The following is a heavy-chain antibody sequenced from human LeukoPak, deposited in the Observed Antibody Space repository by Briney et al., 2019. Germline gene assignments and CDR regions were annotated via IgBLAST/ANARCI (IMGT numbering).Heavy chain of an antibody. V-gene: IGHV3-74*01. CDR2: IHSDGSTT. J-gene: IGHJ6*02. CDR3: TRDANHYGGMDV. CDR1: GITLSKYW. Sequence: PGGSLRLSCAGPGITLSKYWMHWVRQVPGQGGVWGSRIHSDGSTTDYADPVKGRFTITRDSAKNTLYLEMNSLRVEHTAVYYCTRDANHYGGMDVWGQGTTVTVSS.